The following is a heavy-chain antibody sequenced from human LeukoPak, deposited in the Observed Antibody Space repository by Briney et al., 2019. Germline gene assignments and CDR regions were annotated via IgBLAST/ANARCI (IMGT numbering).Heavy chain of an antibody. CDR1: GGSFSGYY. D-gene: IGHD3-3*01. CDR2: INHSGST. J-gene: IGHJ4*02. V-gene: IGHV4-34*01. CDR3: ARGRRYDFWSGYYMAHYYFDY. Sequence: SETLSLSCAVYGGSFSGYYWSWIRQPPGKGLEWLWEINHSGSTNYNPSLKSRVTISVDTSKNQFSLKLSSVTAADTAVYYCARGRRYDFWSGYYMAHYYFDYWGQGTLVTVSS.